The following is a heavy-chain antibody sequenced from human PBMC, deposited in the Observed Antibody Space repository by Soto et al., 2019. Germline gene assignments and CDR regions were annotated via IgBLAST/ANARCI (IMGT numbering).Heavy chain of an antibody. D-gene: IGHD3-10*01. CDR1: GFTFSSYS. CDR2: ISSSSSYI. V-gene: IGHV3-21*01. Sequence: EVQLVESGGGLVKPGGSLRLSCAASGFTFSSYSMNWVRQAPGKGLEWVSSISSSSSYIYYADSVKGRFTISRDNAKNSLYLQMNSRRAEDTAVYYCAPGFGEIKQVDWGQGTLVTVSS. J-gene: IGHJ4*02. CDR3: APGFGEIKQVD.